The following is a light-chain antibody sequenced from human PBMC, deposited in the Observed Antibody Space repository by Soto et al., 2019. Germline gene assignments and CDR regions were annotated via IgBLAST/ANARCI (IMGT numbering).Light chain of an antibody. V-gene: IGKV1-5*01. CDR1: QSIRSW. CDR3: QQYESYSPRT. CDR2: DAY. Sequence: ITGLFSQSIRSWLAWYQLKPGKAPKLLIYDAYSLESGVPSRFSGRRSGTEFTLTIAGLQPEDFATYYCQQYESYSPRTFGGGTKVDIK. J-gene: IGKJ4*01.